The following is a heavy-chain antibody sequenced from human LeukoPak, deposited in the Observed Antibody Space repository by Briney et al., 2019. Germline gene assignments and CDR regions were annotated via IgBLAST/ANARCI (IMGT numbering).Heavy chain of an antibody. CDR1: GYTFTNYG. CDR2: ISAYNGDT. V-gene: IGHV1-18*01. J-gene: IGHJ5*02. D-gene: IGHD1-26*01. Sequence: ASVKVSCKASGYTFTNYGISWVRQAPGQGLEWMGWISAYNGDTNYAQKLQGRVTMTTDTSTSTASMELRSLRSDDTAIYYCARYAGGTYRNWFDPWGQGTLVTVSS. CDR3: ARYAGGTYRNWFDP.